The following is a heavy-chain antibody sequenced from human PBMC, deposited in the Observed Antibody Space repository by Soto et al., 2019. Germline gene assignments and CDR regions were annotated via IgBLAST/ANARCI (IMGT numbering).Heavy chain of an antibody. V-gene: IGHV4-59*01. CDR3: ARDRTQRAESAFDI. J-gene: IGHJ3*02. Sequence: SETLSLTCSVSGVSINTKYWSWIRQPPGKGLEWIGFIYYSGSTNYNPSLKSRVTISVDTSKNHFSLKLTSVAAADTAVYYCARDRTQRAESAFDIWGQGTMVT. CDR2: IYYSGST. CDR1: GVSINTKY.